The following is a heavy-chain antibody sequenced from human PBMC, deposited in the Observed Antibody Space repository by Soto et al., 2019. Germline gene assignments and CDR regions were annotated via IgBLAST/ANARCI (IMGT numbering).Heavy chain of an antibody. V-gene: IGHV1-18*01. J-gene: IGHJ6*02. CDR3: ARENDYSNYGSLYYYYGMDV. CDR2: ISAYNGNT. D-gene: IGHD4-4*01. CDR1: GYTFTSYG. Sequence: QVQLVQSGAEVKKPGASVKVSCKASGYTFTSYGISWVRQAPGQGLEWMGWISAYNGNTNYAQKLQGRVTMTTDTSTSTAYMELRSLRSDDTAVYYCARENDYSNYGSLYYYYGMDVWGQGTTVTVSS.